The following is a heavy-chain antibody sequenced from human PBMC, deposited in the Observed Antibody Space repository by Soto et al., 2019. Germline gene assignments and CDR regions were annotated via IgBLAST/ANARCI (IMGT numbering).Heavy chain of an antibody. CDR3: PRARGGDSGDYASLFDR. CDR1: GGSASIGDCL. D-gene: IGHD4-17*01. CDR2: IHDSGNT. V-gene: IGHV4-30-4*01. J-gene: IGHJ5*02. Sequence: PSETLSLTCTVLGGSASIGDCLCSWIRQLLGNGLEWIGYIHDSGNTYYKPSLKSRVTISLDTSKNQFSLKVTSMTAADTAVYFCPRARGGDSGDYASLFDRWGQGNLVTVSS.